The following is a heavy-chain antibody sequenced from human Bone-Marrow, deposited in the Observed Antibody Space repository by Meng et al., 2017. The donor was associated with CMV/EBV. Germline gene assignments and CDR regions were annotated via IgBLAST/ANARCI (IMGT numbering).Heavy chain of an antibody. CDR3: TRLIESGYSYGPDDYYYGMDV. V-gene: IGHV3-73*01. CDR2: IRSEANSYAT. CDR1: GFTFSGSA. J-gene: IGHJ6*02. Sequence: GESLKISCAASGFTFSGSAMHWVRQASGKGLEWVGRIRSEANSYATAYAASVKGRFTISRDDSKNTAYLQMNSLKTEDTAVYYCTRLIESGYSYGPDDYYYGMDVWGQGTTVTASS. D-gene: IGHD5-18*01.